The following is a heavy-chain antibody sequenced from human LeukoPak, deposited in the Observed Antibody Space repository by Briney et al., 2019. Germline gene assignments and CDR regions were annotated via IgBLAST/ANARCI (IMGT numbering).Heavy chain of an antibody. Sequence: GASVKVSCKASGGTFSSYAMHWVRQAPGQRLEWMGWINAGNGNTKYSQKFQGRVTITRDTSASTAYMEPSSLRSEDTAVYYCARDLIVAKRRFGELLPAPPGYWGQGTLVTVSS. J-gene: IGHJ4*02. CDR3: ARDLIVAKRRFGELLPAPPGY. V-gene: IGHV1-3*01. D-gene: IGHD3-10*01. CDR1: GGTFSSYA. CDR2: INAGNGNT.